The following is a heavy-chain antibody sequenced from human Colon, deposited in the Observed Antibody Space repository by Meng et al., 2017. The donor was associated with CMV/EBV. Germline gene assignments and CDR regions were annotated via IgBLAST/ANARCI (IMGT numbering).Heavy chain of an antibody. D-gene: IGHD2-15*01. CDR1: GFTFSTYW. V-gene: IGHV3-7*01. CDR2: IKQDGSEN. CDR3: ARDGVVVLGATRD. J-gene: IGHJ4*02. Sequence: GESLKISCAGSGFTFSTYWMSWVRQAPGKGLEWVANIKQDGSENYYVDSVKGRFTISRDNAQNSLYLQMTSLRAEDTALYYCARDGVVVLGATRDWGQGTLVTVSS.